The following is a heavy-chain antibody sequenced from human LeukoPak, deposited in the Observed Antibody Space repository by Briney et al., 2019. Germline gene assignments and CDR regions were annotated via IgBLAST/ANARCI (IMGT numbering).Heavy chain of an antibody. D-gene: IGHD2-15*01. CDR3: AREYCSGGSCYGSAFDI. J-gene: IGHJ3*02. CDR1: GFTFSSYS. CDR2: TSSSSSYI. Sequence: GGSLRLSCAASGFTFSSYSMNWVRQAPGKGLEWVSSTSSSSSYIYYADSVKGRFTISRDSAKNSLYLQMNSLRAEDTAVYYCAREYCSGGSCYGSAFDIWGQGTMVTVSS. V-gene: IGHV3-21*01.